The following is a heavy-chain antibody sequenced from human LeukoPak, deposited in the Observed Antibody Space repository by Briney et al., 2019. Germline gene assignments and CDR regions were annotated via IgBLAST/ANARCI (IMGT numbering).Heavy chain of an antibody. Sequence: GGSLRLSCAASGFTFSSYAMILVRQGPGKGVEWVAAFGGSGANTYYADSVKGRFTISRDNSKNTLYLQMNSLRAEDTAIYYCAKPAYYDSIGYYWGQGTLVTVSS. D-gene: IGHD3-22*01. CDR3: AKPAYYDSIGYY. CDR2: FGGSGANT. J-gene: IGHJ4*02. CDR1: GFTFSSYA. V-gene: IGHV3-23*01.